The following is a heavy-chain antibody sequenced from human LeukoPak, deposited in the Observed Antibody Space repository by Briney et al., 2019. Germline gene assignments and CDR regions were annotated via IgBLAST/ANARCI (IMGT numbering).Heavy chain of an antibody. J-gene: IGHJ4*02. V-gene: IGHV4-59*01. D-gene: IGHD4-17*01. CDR1: GGSISSYY. CDR3: ARGSTVTAAFDY. Sequence: SETLSLTCTVSGGSISSYYWSWIRQPPGKGLEWIGYIYYSGSTNYNPSLKSRVTISVDTSKNQFSLKLSSVTAADTAVYYCARGSTVTAAFDYWGQGTPVTVSP. CDR2: IYYSGST.